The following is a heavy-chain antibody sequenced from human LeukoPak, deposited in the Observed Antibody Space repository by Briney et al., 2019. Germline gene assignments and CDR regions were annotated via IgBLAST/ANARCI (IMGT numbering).Heavy chain of an antibody. Sequence: GGSLRLSCAASGFTFSSYEMNWVRQAPGKGLEWVSYISSSGSTIYYADSVKGRFTISRDNAKNSLYLQMNSLRAEDTAVYYCASFGHYYDSSGYYLDDWGQGTLVTVGS. CDR2: ISSSGSTI. CDR1: GFTFSSYE. J-gene: IGHJ4*02. D-gene: IGHD3-22*01. V-gene: IGHV3-48*03. CDR3: ASFGHYYDSSGYYLDD.